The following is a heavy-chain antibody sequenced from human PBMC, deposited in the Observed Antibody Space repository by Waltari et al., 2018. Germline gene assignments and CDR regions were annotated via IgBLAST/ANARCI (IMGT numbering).Heavy chain of an antibody. Sequence: QVQLVQSGAAVKKPGSSVKVSCKASGGPFSSYAIRWVRQAPGQGLEWMGGIIPIFGTANYAQKFQGRVTITADESTSTAYMELSSLRSEDTAVYYCASSYSSGWYGYFDYWGQGTLVTVSS. D-gene: IGHD6-19*01. CDR3: ASSYSSGWYGYFDY. V-gene: IGHV1-69*01. CDR1: GGPFSSYA. J-gene: IGHJ4*02. CDR2: IIPIFGTA.